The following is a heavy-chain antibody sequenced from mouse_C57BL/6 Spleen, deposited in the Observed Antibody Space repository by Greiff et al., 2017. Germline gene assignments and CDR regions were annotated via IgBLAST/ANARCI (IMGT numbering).Heavy chain of an antibody. CDR2: INPNNGGT. CDR3: ASNWGIFDY. CDR1: GYTFTDYY. D-gene: IGHD4-1*01. Sequence: EVQLQQSGPELVKPGASVKISCKASGYTFTDYYMNWVKQSHGKSLEWIGDINPNNGGTSYNQKFKGKATLTVDKSSSTAYMELRSLTSEDSAVYYCASNWGIFDYWGQGTTLTVSS. V-gene: IGHV1-26*01. J-gene: IGHJ2*01.